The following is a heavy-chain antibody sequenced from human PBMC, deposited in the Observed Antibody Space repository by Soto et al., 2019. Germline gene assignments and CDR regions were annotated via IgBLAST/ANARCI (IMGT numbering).Heavy chain of an antibody. CDR3: ANNGDFDY. V-gene: IGHV4-34*01. J-gene: IGHJ4*02. D-gene: IGHD4-17*01. CDR2: INHSGST. CDR1: GGSFSGYY. Sequence: PSETLSLTCAVYGGSFSGYYWSWIRQPPGKGLEWIGEINHSGSTNYNPSLKSRVTISVDTSKNQFSLKLSSVTAADTAVYYCANNGDFDYWGQGTLVTVSS.